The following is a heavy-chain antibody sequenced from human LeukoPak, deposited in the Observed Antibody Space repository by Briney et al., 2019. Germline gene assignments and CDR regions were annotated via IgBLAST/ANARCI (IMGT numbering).Heavy chain of an antibody. CDR3: ARVGRYSSSWFFDY. CDR2: INHSGST. Sequence: SETLSLTCAVYGGSFSGYYWSWIRQPPGKGLEWIGEINHSGSTNYNPSLKSRVTISVDTSKNQFSLKLSSVTAADTAVYYCARVGRYSSSWFFDYWGQGTLVTVSS. D-gene: IGHD6-13*01. V-gene: IGHV4-34*01. J-gene: IGHJ4*02. CDR1: GGSFSGYY.